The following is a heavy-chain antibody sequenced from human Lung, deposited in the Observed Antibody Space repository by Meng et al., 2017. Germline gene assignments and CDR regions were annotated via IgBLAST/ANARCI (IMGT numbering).Heavy chain of an antibody. Sequence: EVQWVEAGGGLVPPGGSLRLSCAASGFTFTDHWMNWVRQGPGKGLVWVSRINRDGTKPTYADSVKGRFTISRDNAKNTLYLQMNNLRAEDTAFYYCTNDRLNHWGQGALVTVSS. CDR3: TNDRLNH. V-gene: IGHV3-74*01. CDR1: GFTFTDHW. J-gene: IGHJ1*01. CDR2: INRDGTKP. D-gene: IGHD1-1*01.